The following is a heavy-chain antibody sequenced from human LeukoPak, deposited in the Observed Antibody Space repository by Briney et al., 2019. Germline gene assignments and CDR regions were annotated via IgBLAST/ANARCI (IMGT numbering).Heavy chain of an antibody. CDR3: GKHDSASDY. Sequence: GGSLRLSCVASGFIFSSYGMHWVRQAPGKGLEWVAFTRSDGSDQYYTDSVKGRFTISRDNSKNTLYLQMNSLRAEDTAVYYCGKHDSASDYWGQGNLVTVSS. CDR2: TRSDGSDQ. J-gene: IGHJ4*02. V-gene: IGHV3-30*02. D-gene: IGHD1-26*01. CDR1: GFIFSSYG.